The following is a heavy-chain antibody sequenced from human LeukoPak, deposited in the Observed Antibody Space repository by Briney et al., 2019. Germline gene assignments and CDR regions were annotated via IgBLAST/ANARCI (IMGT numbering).Heavy chain of an antibody. Sequence: ASVKVSCKASGGTFSSYAISWVRQAPGQGLEWMGGIIPIFGTANYAQKFQGRVTITTDESTSTAYMELSSLRSEDTAVYYRARAIAAADNYYYYHMDVWGKGTTVTVSS. CDR2: IIPIFGTA. CDR3: ARAIAAADNYYYYHMDV. CDR1: GGTFSSYA. D-gene: IGHD6-13*01. J-gene: IGHJ6*03. V-gene: IGHV1-69*05.